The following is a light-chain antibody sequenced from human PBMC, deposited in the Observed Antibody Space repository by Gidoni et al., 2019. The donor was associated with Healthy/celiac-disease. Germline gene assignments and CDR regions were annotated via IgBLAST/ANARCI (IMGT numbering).Light chain of an antibody. J-gene: IGKJ1*01. CDR1: QSVSSSY. CDR2: GAS. CDR3: QQYGSSPPTWT. Sequence: EIVLTQSPGTLSLSPGERATLSCRASQSVSSSYLAWYQQKPGQAPRLHIYGASSRATGIPDRFSGSGCGKDFALTISRLEREDFAVYYCQQYGSSPPTWTFGQGTKVEIK. V-gene: IGKV3-20*01.